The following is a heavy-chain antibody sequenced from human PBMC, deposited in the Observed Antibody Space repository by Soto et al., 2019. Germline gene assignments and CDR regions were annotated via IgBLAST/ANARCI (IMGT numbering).Heavy chain of an antibody. CDR3: ARDRVQMVDGMDV. J-gene: IGHJ6*02. CDR2: IWNDGTNK. CDR1: GFTFTRNG. Sequence: PGGSLRLSCAASGFTFTRNGMHWVRQAPGKGLEWVAVIWNDGTNKYYADSVKGRFIISRDNSKNTLYLQMNSLRAEDTAVYYCARDRVQMVDGMDVWGQGTTVTVSS. V-gene: IGHV3-33*01. D-gene: IGHD2-15*01.